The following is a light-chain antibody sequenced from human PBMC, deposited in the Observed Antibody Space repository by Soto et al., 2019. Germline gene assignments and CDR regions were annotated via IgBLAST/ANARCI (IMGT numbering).Light chain of an antibody. J-gene: IGLJ1*01. CDR2: DVS. CDR3: SSYTSSSTYV. Sequence: QSALTQPASVSGSPGQSITISCTGTSSDVGGSNYVSWYQQHPGKAPKLIIFDVSHRPSGFSNRFSGSKSSNTASLTISGLQAEDEADYYCSSYTSSSTYVFGTGTKLTVL. V-gene: IGLV2-14*03. CDR1: SSDVGGSNY.